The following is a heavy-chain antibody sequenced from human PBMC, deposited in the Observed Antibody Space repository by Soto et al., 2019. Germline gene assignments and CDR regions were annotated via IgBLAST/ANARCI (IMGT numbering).Heavy chain of an antibody. CDR3: VRPHYDSNTFYSFFDY. CDR2: IFHGGGT. CDR1: GESFSGYY. J-gene: IGHJ4*02. V-gene: IGHV4-34*12. Sequence: SETLSLTCDVSGESFSGYYWSWIRQPPGKGLEWIGQIFHGGGTNYSPSLKSRVTISVDTSKNQFSLELTSVTAADTAVYYCVRPHYDSNTFYSFFDYWGQGTLVTVSS. D-gene: IGHD3-22*01.